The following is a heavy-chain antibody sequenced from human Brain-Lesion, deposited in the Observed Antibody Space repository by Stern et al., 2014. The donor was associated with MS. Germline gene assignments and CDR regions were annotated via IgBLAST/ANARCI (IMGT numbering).Heavy chain of an antibody. D-gene: IGHD3-10*01. J-gene: IGHJ5*01. CDR1: GFTFRNYW. CDR2: VNNDGRRT. Sequence: EVHLVESGGGLVQPGGSLRLSCAASGFTFRNYWMHWVRQAPGTGLVWVSRVNNDGRRTSYADSVKGRFTMSRDNAKNTLYLQMNSLRVEDTAIYYCARGERWFDSWGQGTLVTVSS. CDR3: ARGERWFDS. V-gene: IGHV3-74*02.